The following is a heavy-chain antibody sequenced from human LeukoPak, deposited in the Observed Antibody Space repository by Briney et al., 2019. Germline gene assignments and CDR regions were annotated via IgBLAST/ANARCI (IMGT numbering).Heavy chain of an antibody. CDR3: AKDWVVRGVISY. CDR2: IYSGGST. Sequence: GGSLRLSCAASGFTVSSNFLSWVRQPPGKGLEWVSDIYSGGSTYYADSVKGRFTISRDNSKNTLYLQMNSLRAEDTAVYYCAKDWVVRGVISYWGQGTLVTVSS. J-gene: IGHJ4*02. D-gene: IGHD3-10*01. V-gene: IGHV3-53*05. CDR1: GFTVSSNF.